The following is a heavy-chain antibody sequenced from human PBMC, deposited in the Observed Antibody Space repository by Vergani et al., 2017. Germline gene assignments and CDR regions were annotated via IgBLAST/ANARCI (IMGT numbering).Heavy chain of an antibody. D-gene: IGHD2-2*01. V-gene: IGHV1-46*01. CDR2: INPSGGST. CDR1: GHTFTSYY. CDR3: ARDSRYCSSTSCYVGRDWFDP. Sequence: QVQLVQSGAEVKKPGASVKVSCKASGHTFTSYYMHWVRQAPGQGLEWMGIINPSGGSTSYAQKFQGRVTMTRDTSTSTVYMELSSLRSEDTAVYYCARDSRYCSSTSCYVGRDWFDPWGQGTLVTVSS. J-gene: IGHJ5*02.